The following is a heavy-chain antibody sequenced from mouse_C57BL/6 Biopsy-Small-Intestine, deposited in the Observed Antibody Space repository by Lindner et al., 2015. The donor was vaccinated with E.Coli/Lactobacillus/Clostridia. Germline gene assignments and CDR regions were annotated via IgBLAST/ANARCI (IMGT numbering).Heavy chain of an antibody. J-gene: IGHJ2*01. CDR1: GFAFNTYV. Sequence: VQLQESGGGLVQPKGSLRLSCAASGFAFNTYVMHWVRQAPGKGLEWVARIRSKSSNYATFYADSVKDRFTISRDDSQSMLYLQMNNLKTEDTAIYYCVRDRDYFAYWGQGTTLTVSS. V-gene: IGHV10-3*01. D-gene: IGHD3-3*01. CDR3: VRDRDYFAY. CDR2: IRSKSSNYAT.